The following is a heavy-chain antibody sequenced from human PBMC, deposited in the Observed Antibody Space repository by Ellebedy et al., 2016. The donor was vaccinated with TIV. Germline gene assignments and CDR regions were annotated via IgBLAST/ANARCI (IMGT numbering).Heavy chain of an antibody. J-gene: IGHJ5*02. CDR3: ATGWFDP. CDR2: ISPNSGNT. V-gene: IGHV1-8*01. CDR1: GHTFISYD. Sequence: ASVKVSXXASGHTFISYDIHWVRQAIGQGLEWMGWISPNSGNTGYAQKFQGRVTLTRDTSINTAYMELSGLRSDDTAVYYCATGWFDPWGQGTLVTVSS.